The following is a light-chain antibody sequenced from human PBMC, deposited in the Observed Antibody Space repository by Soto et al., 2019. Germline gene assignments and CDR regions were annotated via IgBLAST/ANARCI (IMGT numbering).Light chain of an antibody. CDR3: QTWGSGIVV. CDR2: LNSDGSH. V-gene: IGLV4-69*01. J-gene: IGLJ2*01. CDR1: SGHSNYA. Sequence: QPVLTQSPSASASLGASVKLTCTLSSGHSNYAIAWHQQQSEKGPRYLMKLNSDGSHGKGDGIPDRFSGSSSGAERYLTIASLQSEDEADYFCQTWGSGIVVFGGGNKLTVL.